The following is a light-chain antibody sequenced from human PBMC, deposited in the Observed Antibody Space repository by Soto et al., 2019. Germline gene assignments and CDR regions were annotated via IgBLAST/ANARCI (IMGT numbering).Light chain of an antibody. CDR1: QSVSSN. V-gene: IGKV3-11*01. CDR2: DAS. J-gene: IGKJ1*01. Sequence: EIVMTQSPATLSVSPGERATLSCRASQSVSSNLAWYQQKPGQAPRLLIYDASNRATGIPARFSGSGSGTDFRLTVSSLEPEDFALYYCQQRSNWPWTFGQGTKVEIK. CDR3: QQRSNWPWT.